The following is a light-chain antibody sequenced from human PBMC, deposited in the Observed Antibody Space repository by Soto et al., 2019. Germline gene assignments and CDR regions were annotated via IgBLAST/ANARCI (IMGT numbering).Light chain of an antibody. J-gene: IGKJ1*01. CDR1: QSGNNRY. Sequence: VWRQSPGTLSLSPGASATLSCRASQSGNNRYLARYLQKPGGAPSLLIYGPSGRATGIPDRFSGSGSGTDFTLTISRLEPEDFAVYYCHQYGDSPWTFGQGTRVEIK. CDR2: GPS. CDR3: HQYGDSPWT. V-gene: IGKV3-20*01.